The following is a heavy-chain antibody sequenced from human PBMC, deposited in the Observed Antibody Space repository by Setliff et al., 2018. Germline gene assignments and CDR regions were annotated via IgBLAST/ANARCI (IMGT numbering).Heavy chain of an antibody. Sequence: PGGSLRLSCAASGFTFSSYWMHWVRQVPGKGLVWVSRITSDGSSTTYADSVKGRFTISRDNAKSTLYLQMNSLRAEDTAVYYCARDPAYGAFDIWGKGTTVTVSS. CDR1: GFTFSSYW. V-gene: IGHV3-74*01. CDR2: ITSDGSST. D-gene: IGHD2-8*01. J-gene: IGHJ6*04. CDR3: ARDPAYGAFDI.